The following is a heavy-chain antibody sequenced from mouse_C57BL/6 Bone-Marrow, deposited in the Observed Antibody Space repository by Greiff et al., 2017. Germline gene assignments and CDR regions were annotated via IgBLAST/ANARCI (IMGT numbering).Heavy chain of an antibody. CDR3: AKGGYAMDY. Sequence: EVQLQQSGPVLVKPGASVKMSCKASGYTFTDYYMNWVKQSHGKSLEWIGVINPYNGGTSYNQKFKGKATLTVDKSSSTAYMELNSLTSEDSAVYYCAKGGYAMDYWGQGTSVTVSS. CDR2: INPYNGGT. V-gene: IGHV1-19*01. CDR1: GYTFTDYY. J-gene: IGHJ4*01.